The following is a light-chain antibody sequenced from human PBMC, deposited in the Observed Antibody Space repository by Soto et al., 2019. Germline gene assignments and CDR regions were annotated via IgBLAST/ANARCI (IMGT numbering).Light chain of an antibody. CDR2: VNSDGSH. CDR3: QTLDTGKRV. Sequence: QLVLTQSPSASASLGASVKLTCTLSSGHSSYAIAWHPQRPERGPRYLMKVNSDGSHSKGDGIPDRFSGSSSGAERYLTISSLQSEDEADYYCQTLDTGKRVFGGGTKLTVL. V-gene: IGLV4-69*01. J-gene: IGLJ3*02. CDR1: SGHSSYA.